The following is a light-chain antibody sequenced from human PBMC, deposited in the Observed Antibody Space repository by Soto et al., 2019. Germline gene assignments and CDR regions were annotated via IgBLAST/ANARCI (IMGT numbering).Light chain of an antibody. V-gene: IGKV1-27*01. CDR2: AAS. CDR1: QGTSNY. CDR3: QKYNSAPTWT. J-gene: IGKJ1*01. Sequence: DIQMTQSPSSLSASVGDRVTITCRASQGTSNYLAWYQQKPGKVPKLLIYAASTLQSGVPSRFXGSGSGTYFTLTSNSLQPEDVATYYCQKYNSAPTWTFGQGTKVEIK.